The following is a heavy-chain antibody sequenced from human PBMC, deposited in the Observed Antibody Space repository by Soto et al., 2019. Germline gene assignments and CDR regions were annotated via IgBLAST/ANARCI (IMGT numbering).Heavy chain of an antibody. CDR2: IYHSGNT. J-gene: IGHJ5*02. V-gene: IGHV4-4*02. CDR3: AREGPATIAADLSWFDP. Sequence: QVQLQESGPGLVKPSGTLSLTCAVSGGSINSSNWWTWVRQPPGKGLEWIGNIYHSGNTNYNPSLKSRPSMSVDKSKNQFSLRLSSVTAADTAIYYCAREGPATIAADLSWFDPWGQGTLVTVSS. D-gene: IGHD6-13*01. CDR1: GGSINSSNW.